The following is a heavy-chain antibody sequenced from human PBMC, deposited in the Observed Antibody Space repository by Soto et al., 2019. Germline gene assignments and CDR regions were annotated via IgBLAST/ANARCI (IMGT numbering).Heavy chain of an antibody. J-gene: IGHJ4*02. CDR1: GFTFSSYG. CDR3: AKDGDDVGYDRYFDY. D-gene: IGHD5-12*01. CDR2: ISYDGSNK. Sequence: QVQLVESGGGVVQPGGSLSLSCAASGFTFSSYGMHWVRQAPGKGLEWVAIISYDGSNKYYADSVKGRFTIFRDNSKNTLYLQMNSLRPEDTAVYYCAKDGDDVGYDRYFDYWGQGTLVTVSS. V-gene: IGHV3-30*18.